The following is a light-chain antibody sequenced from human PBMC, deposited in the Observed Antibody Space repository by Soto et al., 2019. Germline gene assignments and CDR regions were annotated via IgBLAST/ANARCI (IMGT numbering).Light chain of an antibody. Sequence: QSVLTQPPSASGTPGQRVTISCSGSSSNIRSNTVNWYQQLPGTAHKLLIYSNNQRPSGVPDRFSGSKSGTSAFLAISGLQSEDEADYYCAAWDDSLNGVVFGGGTKLTVL. V-gene: IGLV1-44*01. CDR2: SNN. CDR3: AAWDDSLNGVV. CDR1: SSNIRSNT. J-gene: IGLJ2*01.